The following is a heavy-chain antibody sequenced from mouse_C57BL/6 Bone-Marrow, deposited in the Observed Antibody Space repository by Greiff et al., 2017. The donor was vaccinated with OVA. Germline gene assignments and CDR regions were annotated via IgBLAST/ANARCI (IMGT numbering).Heavy chain of an antibody. Sequence: EVQLKESGPVLVKPGASVKMSCKASGYTFTDYYMNWVKQSHGKSLEWIGVINPYNGGTSYNQKFKGKATLTVDKSSSTAYMELNSLTSEDSAVYYCARGPYAMDYWGQGTSVTVSS. V-gene: IGHV1-19*01. CDR3: ARGPYAMDY. CDR2: INPYNGGT. CDR1: GYTFTDYY. J-gene: IGHJ4*01.